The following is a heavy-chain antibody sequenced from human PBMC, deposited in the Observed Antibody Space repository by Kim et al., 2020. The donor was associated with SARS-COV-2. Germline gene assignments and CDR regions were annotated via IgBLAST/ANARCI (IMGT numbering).Heavy chain of an antibody. CDR2: MNPNSGNT. CDR3: ARGSRITIFGVVDGVRNYMDV. Sequence: ASVKVSCKASGYTFTSYDINWVRQATGQGLEWMGWMNPNSGNTGYAQKFQGRVTMTRNTSISTAYMELSSLRSEDTAVYYCARGSRITIFGVVDGVRNYMDVWGKGTTVTVSS. CDR1: GYTFTSYD. J-gene: IGHJ6*03. V-gene: IGHV1-8*01. D-gene: IGHD3-3*01.